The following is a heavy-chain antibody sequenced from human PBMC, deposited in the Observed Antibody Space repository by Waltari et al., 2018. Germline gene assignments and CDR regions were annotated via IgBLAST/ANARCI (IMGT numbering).Heavy chain of an antibody. CDR3: ARDGAAVAGFDY. Sequence: QVQLVQSGAEVKKPGSSVKVSCKASGGTFSSYTISWVRQAPGQGLEWMGRIIPILGIANYAQKFQGRVTITADKSTSTAYMELSSLRSEDTAVYYCARDGAAVAGFDYWGQGTLVTVSS. D-gene: IGHD6-19*01. CDR2: IIPILGIA. V-gene: IGHV1-69*08. J-gene: IGHJ4*02. CDR1: GGTFSSYT.